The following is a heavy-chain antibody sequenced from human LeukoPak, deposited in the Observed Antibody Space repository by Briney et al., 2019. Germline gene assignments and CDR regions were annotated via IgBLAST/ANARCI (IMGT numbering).Heavy chain of an antibody. CDR2: ISGSGDST. Sequence: GGSLRLSCAASGFTFSSYAMSWVRQGPGKGLEWVSAISGSGDSTHYADSVKGRFTISRDNSKNTLYLQMNSLRAEDTAVYYCAKDQGLPGYYYYMGVWGKGTTVTVSS. D-gene: IGHD5/OR15-5a*01. CDR1: GFTFSSYA. CDR3: AKDQGLPGYYYYMGV. V-gene: IGHV3-23*01. J-gene: IGHJ6*03.